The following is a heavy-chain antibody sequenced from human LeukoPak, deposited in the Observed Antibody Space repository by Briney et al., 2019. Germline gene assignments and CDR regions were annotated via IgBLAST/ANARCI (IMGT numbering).Heavy chain of an antibody. V-gene: IGHV1-24*01. Sequence: ASVKVSCKASGGTFSSYAISWVRQAPGQGLEWMGGFDPEDGETIYAQKFQGRVTMTEDTSTDTAYMELSSLRSEDTAVYYCARAPWELRAFDIWGQGTMVTVSS. J-gene: IGHJ3*02. CDR2: FDPEDGET. CDR3: ARAPWELRAFDI. D-gene: IGHD1-26*01. CDR1: GGTFSSYA.